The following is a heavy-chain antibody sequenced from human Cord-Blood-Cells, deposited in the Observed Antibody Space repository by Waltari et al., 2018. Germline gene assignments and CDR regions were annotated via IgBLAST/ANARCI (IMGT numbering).Heavy chain of an antibody. V-gene: IGHV3-53*02. CDR1: GFTVSSNY. D-gene: IGHD3-10*01. CDR2: SYSGGST. CDR3: ARADYGSGSYSFDY. Sequence: EVQLVETGGGLIQPGGSLRLSCAASGFTVSSNYMSWVRQAPGKGVEWVSVSYSGGSTDDADSVKGRFTISRDNSKNTLYLQMNRLRAEDTAVYYCARADYGSGSYSFDYWGQGTLVTVSS. J-gene: IGHJ4*02.